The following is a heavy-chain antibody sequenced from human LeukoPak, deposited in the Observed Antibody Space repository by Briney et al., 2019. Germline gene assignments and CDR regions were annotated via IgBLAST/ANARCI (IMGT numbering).Heavy chain of an antibody. CDR2: ISYDGSNK. J-gene: IGHJ6*03. CDR1: GLTFSSYA. V-gene: IGHV3-30*04. D-gene: IGHD6-13*01. Sequence: HAGRSLRLSCAASGLTFSSYAMHWVRQAPGKGLEWVAIISYDGSNKYYADSVKGRFTISRDNSKNTLYLQMNSLRGEDTAVYNCAREGIAERYYYMDVWGKGTTVTVSS. CDR3: AREGIAERYYYMDV.